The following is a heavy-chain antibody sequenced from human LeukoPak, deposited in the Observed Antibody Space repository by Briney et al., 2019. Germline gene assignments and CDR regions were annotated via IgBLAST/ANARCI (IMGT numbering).Heavy chain of an antibody. CDR3: ASPVKYYDTWSGYPPFDY. V-gene: IGHV1-69*13. CDR2: IIPIFGTA. D-gene: IGHD3-3*01. CDR1: GATFISYA. J-gene: IGHJ4*02. Sequence: ASVKVSCKASGATFISYAISWVRQAPGQGLEWMGGIIPIFGTANYAQKFQGRVTITADESTSTAYMELSSLRSEDTAIYYCASPVKYYDTWSGYPPFDYWGQGTLVTVSS.